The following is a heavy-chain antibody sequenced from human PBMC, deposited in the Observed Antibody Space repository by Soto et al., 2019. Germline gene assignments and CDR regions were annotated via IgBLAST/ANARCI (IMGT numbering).Heavy chain of an antibody. J-gene: IGHJ4*02. CDR2: INPNSGGT. Sequence: ASVKVSCKASGYTFTGYYMHWVRQAPGQGLEWMGWINPNSGGTNYAQKFQGWVTMTRDTSISTAYMELSRLRSDDTAVYYCARVGGSGGEYYFDYWGQGTLVTVSS. D-gene: IGHD6-19*01. CDR1: GYTFTGYY. V-gene: IGHV1-2*04. CDR3: ARVGGSGGEYYFDY.